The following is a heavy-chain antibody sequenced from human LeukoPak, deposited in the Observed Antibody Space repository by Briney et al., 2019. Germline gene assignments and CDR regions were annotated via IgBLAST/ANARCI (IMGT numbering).Heavy chain of an antibody. D-gene: IGHD1-14*01. J-gene: IGHJ4*02. CDR2: INFDGSST. V-gene: IGHV3-74*01. Sequence: PGGSLRLSCAASGFTFSSHRMHWVRQAPGKGLVWVSRINFDGSSTSYADSVKGRFTISRDNAKNTLYLQMNGLRAEDTAVYYCARVRYCDYWGQGTLVTVSS. CDR1: GFTFSSHR. CDR3: ARVRYCDY.